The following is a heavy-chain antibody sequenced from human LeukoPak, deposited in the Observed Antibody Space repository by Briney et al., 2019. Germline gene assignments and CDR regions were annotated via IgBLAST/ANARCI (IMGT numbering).Heavy chain of an antibody. CDR3: ASKNYYDSRIPGLDI. Sequence: SETLSLTCTVSGGSISSSSYYWGWIRQPPGKGLEWIGSIYYSGSTYYNPSLKSRVTISVDTSKNQFSLKLSSVTAADTAVYYCASKNYYDSRIPGLDIWGQGTMVTVSS. V-gene: IGHV4-39*07. D-gene: IGHD3-10*01. J-gene: IGHJ3*02. CDR2: IYYSGST. CDR1: GGSISSSSYY.